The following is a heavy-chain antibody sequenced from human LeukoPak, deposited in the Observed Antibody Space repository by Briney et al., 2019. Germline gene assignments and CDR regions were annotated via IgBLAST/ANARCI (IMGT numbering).Heavy chain of an antibody. D-gene: IGHD3-10*01. CDR2: MNPNSGNT. CDR1: GYTFTSYD. J-gene: IGHJ4*02. V-gene: IGHV1-8*01. CDR3: ARAMVRGVSGPGY. Sequence: ASVKVSCKASGYTFTSYDVNWVRQATGQGLGWMGWMNPNSGNTGYAQKFQGRVTMTRNTSISTAYMELSSLRSEDTAVYYCARAMVRGVSGPGYWGQGTLVTVSS.